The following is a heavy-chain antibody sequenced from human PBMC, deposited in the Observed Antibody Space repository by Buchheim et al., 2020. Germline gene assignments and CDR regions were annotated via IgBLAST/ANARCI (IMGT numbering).Heavy chain of an antibody. CDR3: AREYVTIFGVVINYYGMDV. D-gene: IGHD3-3*01. V-gene: IGHV3-48*03. J-gene: IGHJ6*02. CDR1: GFTFSSYE. Sequence: EVQLVESGGGLVQPGGSLRLSCAASGFTFSSYEMNWVRQAPGKGLEWVSYISSSGSTIYYADSVKGRFTISRDNAKNSLYLQMNSLRAEDTAVYYCAREYVTIFGVVINYYGMDVWGQGTT. CDR2: ISSSGSTI.